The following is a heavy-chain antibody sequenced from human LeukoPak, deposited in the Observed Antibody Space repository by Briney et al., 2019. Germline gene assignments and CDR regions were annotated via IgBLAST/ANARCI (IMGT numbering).Heavy chain of an antibody. CDR2: IYYSESA. V-gene: IGHV4-59*02. CDR3: ARKRSFDL. CDR1: GDSVSSYY. Sequence: SETLSLPCPVPGDSVSSYYWSWVRQPPGKRLEWIGCIYYSESATYNPSLKSRVTISLDASKNQFFLKLSSVTAADTAVYYCARKRSFDLWGQGTLVTVSS. J-gene: IGHJ4*02. D-gene: IGHD3-9*01.